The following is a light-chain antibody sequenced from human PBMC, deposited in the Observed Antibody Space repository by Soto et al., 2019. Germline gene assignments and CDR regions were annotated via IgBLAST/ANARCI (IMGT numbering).Light chain of an antibody. CDR1: GSNVGGYNF. Sequence: QSALTQPASVSGSHGQSITISCTGTGSNVGGYNFVSWFQHHPGKAPKLIIFDVSSRPSGVSDRFSGSKSGNTASLTISGLQPEDEADYYCSSYTTSSTYLFGGGTKLTVL. V-gene: IGLV2-14*03. J-gene: IGLJ2*01. CDR3: SSYTTSSTYL. CDR2: DVS.